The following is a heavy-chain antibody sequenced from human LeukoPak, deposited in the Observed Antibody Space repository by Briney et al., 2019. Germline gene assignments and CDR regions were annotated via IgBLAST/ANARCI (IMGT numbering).Heavy chain of an antibody. CDR3: ARVKQQLGFYYYYYMDV. CDR2: ISSSGSTI. D-gene: IGHD6-13*01. CDR1: GFTFSSYT. V-gene: IGHV3-48*04. J-gene: IGHJ6*03. Sequence: GGSLRLSCVASGFTFSSYTMNWVRQAPGKGLEWVSYISSSGSTIYYADSVKGRFTISRDNAKNSLYLQMNSLRAEDTAVYYCARVKQQLGFYYYYYMDVWGKGTTVTISS.